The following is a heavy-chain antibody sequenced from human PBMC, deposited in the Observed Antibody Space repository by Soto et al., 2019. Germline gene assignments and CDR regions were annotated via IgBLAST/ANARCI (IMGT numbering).Heavy chain of an antibody. CDR1: GGTFSSYA. V-gene: IGHV1-69*13. Sequence: SVKVSCKASGGTFSSYAISWVRQAPGQGLEWMGGIIPIFGTANYAQKFQGRVTITADESTSTAYMELSSLRSEDTAVYYCARERGASGCSGGSCYTFAPSPFDYWGQGTLVTVSS. CDR3: ARERGASGCSGGSCYTFAPSPFDY. J-gene: IGHJ4*02. CDR2: IIPIFGTA. D-gene: IGHD2-15*01.